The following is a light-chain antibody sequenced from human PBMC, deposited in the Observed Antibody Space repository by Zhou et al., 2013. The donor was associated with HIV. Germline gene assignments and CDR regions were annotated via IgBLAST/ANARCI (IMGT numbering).Light chain of an antibody. Sequence: ETVMTQFPASLSVSPGERPTLFCRASQSVSSYLAWYQQKPGLAPRLLIYDASSRATGIPDRFSGSGSGTDFTLTISRLEPEDLATYYCQQLIRYPLTFGGGTKVEIK. V-gene: IGKV3D-20*01. CDR1: QSVSSY. CDR3: QQLIRYPLT. CDR2: DAS. J-gene: IGKJ4*01.